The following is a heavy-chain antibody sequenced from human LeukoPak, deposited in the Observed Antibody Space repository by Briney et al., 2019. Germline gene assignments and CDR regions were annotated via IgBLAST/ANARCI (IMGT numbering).Heavy chain of an antibody. V-gene: IGHV5-51*01. Sequence: GESLKISCKGSGYRFTRYWIGWVRQMPGKGLEWMGIIYPGDSDTRYSPSFQGQVTISADKSISTAYLQWNSLKASDTAMYYCARRLTGYSRWAFDIWGQGTMVTVSS. CDR1: GYRFTRYW. J-gene: IGHJ3*02. CDR2: IYPGDSDT. CDR3: ARRLTGYSRWAFDI. D-gene: IGHD3-9*01.